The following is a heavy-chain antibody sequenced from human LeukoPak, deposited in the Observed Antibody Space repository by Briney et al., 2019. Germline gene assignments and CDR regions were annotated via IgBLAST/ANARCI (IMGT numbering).Heavy chain of an antibody. V-gene: IGHV3-21*01. CDR2: ISSSSSYI. J-gene: IGHJ4*02. Sequence: GGSLRLSCAASGFTFSSYSMNWVRQAPGKGLEWVSSISSSSSYIYYADSVKGRFTISRDNAKNSLYLQMNSLRAEDTAVYYCARAVRTVTTPHDYWGQGTLVTVSS. CDR3: ARAVRTVTTPHDY. CDR1: GFTFSSYS. D-gene: IGHD4-11*01.